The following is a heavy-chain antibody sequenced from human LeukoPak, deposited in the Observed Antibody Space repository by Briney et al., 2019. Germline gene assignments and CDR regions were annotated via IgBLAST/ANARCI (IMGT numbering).Heavy chain of an antibody. CDR3: ARIEHYYYYMDV. V-gene: IGHV3-48*03. D-gene: IGHD5-24*01. Sequence: PGGSLRLSCAASGFTFSSYEMNWVRQAPGKGLEWVSYISSSGSTIYYADSVKGRFTISRDIAKNSLYLQMNSLRAEDTAVYYCARIEHYYYYMDVWGKGTTVTVSS. CDR1: GFTFSSYE. CDR2: ISSSGSTI. J-gene: IGHJ6*03.